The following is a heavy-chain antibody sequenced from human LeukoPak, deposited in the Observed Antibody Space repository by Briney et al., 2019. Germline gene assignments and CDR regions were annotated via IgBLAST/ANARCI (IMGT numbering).Heavy chain of an antibody. V-gene: IGHV4-34*01. Sequence: SETLSLTCAVYGGSFSGYYWSWIRQPPGKGLEWSGEINHSGSTNYDPSLKSRVTISVDTSKNQFSLKLSSVTAADTAVYYCASTEIVGATTGAFDIWGQGTMVTVSS. J-gene: IGHJ3*02. D-gene: IGHD1-26*01. CDR2: INHSGST. CDR3: ASTEIVGATTGAFDI. CDR1: GGSFSGYY.